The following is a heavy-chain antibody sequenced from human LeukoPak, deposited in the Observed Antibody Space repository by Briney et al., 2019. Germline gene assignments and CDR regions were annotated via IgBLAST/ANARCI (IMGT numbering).Heavy chain of an antibody. D-gene: IGHD2-2*01. CDR3: ARGGGYCSSTSCPRYYYYYYYMDV. CDR1: GGSISSGGYY. J-gene: IGHJ6*03. V-gene: IGHV4-31*03. Sequence: SETLSLTCTVSGGSISSGGYYWSWIRQHPAKVLEWIGYIYYSGITYYNPSLKSRFTISVDTSKNQSSLTLSSVTAAATAVYYCARGGGYCSSTSCPRYYYYYYYMDVWGKGTTVTVSS. CDR2: IYYSGIT.